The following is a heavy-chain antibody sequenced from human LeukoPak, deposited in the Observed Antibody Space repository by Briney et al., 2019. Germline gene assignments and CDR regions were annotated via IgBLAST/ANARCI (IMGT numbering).Heavy chain of an antibody. CDR3: AKGPYRSSSGGSEIDF. J-gene: IGHJ4*02. CDR1: GFTFSSYS. Sequence: PGGSLRLSCAASGFTFSSYSMNWVRQAPGKGLEWVSYISSSSSTIYYADSVKGRFTISRDNAKNSLYLQMNSLRPDDTAIYYCAKGPYRSSSGGSEIDFWGQGTLVIVSS. D-gene: IGHD6-6*01. CDR2: ISSSSSTI. V-gene: IGHV3-48*01.